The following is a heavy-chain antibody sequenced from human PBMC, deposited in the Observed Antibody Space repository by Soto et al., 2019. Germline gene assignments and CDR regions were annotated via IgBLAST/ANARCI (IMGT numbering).Heavy chain of an antibody. D-gene: IGHD1-26*01. J-gene: IGHJ4*02. CDR3: ARTHSGSYYSVFNY. V-gene: IGHV4-38-2*01. CDR1: NFSISSGYY. Sequence: TSETLSLTCVVSNFSISSGYYWGWIRRSPGKGLEWIASIYRSGTTSYNPSLKSRVTISVDPSKNQFSLMLTAVTAADTAVYYCARTHSGSYYSVFNYWGRGSLVTVSS. CDR2: IYRSGTT.